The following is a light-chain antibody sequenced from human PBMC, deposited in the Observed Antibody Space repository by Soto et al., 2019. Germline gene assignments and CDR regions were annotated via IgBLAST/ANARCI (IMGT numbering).Light chain of an antibody. J-gene: IGKJ5*01. V-gene: IGKV1D-12*01. CDR3: QQANRFPLT. CDR1: QGISSW. CDR2: AAS. Sequence: DIQMTQSPSSVSASVGDRVTITCRSSQGISSWLVWYQQKPGKAPKLLIYAASSLQSGVPSRFSGSGSGTDFTLTISSLQPEDFATYYCQQANRFPLTFGQGTRLEIK.